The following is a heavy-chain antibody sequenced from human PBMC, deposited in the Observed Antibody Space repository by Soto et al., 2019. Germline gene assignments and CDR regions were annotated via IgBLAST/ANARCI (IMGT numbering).Heavy chain of an antibody. CDR2: ISYSGST. D-gene: IGHD3-10*01. Sequence: QVQLQESGPGLVKPSQTLSLTCTVSGGSISSGYYYWSWIRQHPGKGLEWIGYISYSGSTYYNPSLKSRVSISVDPSKNQFSPKLSSVTAADTAVYYCARTPYYYNSGGWGQGTLVTVSS. V-gene: IGHV4-31*03. CDR1: GGSISSGYYY. J-gene: IGHJ4*02. CDR3: ARTPYYYNSGG.